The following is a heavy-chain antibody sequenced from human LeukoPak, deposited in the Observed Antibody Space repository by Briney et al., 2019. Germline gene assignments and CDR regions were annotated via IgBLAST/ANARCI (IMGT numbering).Heavy chain of an antibody. CDR3: ARDEGRLYYYGSGSSSYAY. V-gene: IGHV1-18*01. J-gene: IGHJ3*01. CDR1: GYTFTSYG. CDR2: ISVYNGNT. Sequence: ASVKVSCNSSGYTFTSYGISWVRQAPGQGLELMGWISVYNGNTNYEQKLQGRVTMTTDTSTSTAYMELRSLRSDDTAVYYCARDEGRLYYYGSGSSSYAYWGRGTLVTVSS. D-gene: IGHD3-10*01.